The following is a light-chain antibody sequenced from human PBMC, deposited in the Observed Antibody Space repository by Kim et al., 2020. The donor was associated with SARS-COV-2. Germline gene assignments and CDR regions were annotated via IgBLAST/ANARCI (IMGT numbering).Light chain of an antibody. CDR2: STS. CDR1: NGAVTSGYY. V-gene: IGLV7-43*01. Sequence: PGATVTLTCASSNGAVTSGYYPSWIQQKPGQAPRTLIYSTSNKQSWTPARFSGSLLGGKAVLTLSGVQPEDEAEYYCLLYYDASWVFGGGTQLTVL. CDR3: LLYYDASWV. J-gene: IGLJ3*02.